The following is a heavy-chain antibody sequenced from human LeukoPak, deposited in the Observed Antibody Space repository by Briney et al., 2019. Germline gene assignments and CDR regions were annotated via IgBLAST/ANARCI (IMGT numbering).Heavy chain of an antibody. CDR1: GGSISSGGYY. J-gene: IGHJ5*02. Sequence: SETLSLTRTVSGGSISSGGYYWSWIRQHPGKGLEWIGYIYYSGSTYYNPSLKSRVTISVDTSKNQFSLKLSSVTAADTAVYYRARETGDYGESSGWFDPWGQGTLVTVSS. CDR3: ARETGDYGESSGWFDP. V-gene: IGHV4-31*03. D-gene: IGHD4-17*01. CDR2: IYYSGST.